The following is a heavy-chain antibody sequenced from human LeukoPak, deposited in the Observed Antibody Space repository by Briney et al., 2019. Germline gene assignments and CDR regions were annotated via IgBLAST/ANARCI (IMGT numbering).Heavy chain of an antibody. CDR1: GGSFSGYY. D-gene: IGHD2-2*01. CDR3: ARGARDIVVVPAAKPWFDP. CDR2: IKHSGST. Sequence: SETLSLTCAVYGGSFSGYYWSWIRQPPGKGLEWIGEIKHSGSTNYNPSLKSRVTISVDTSKNQFSLKLSSVTAADTAVYYCARGARDIVVVPAAKPWFDPWGQGALVTVSS. V-gene: IGHV4-34*01. J-gene: IGHJ5*02.